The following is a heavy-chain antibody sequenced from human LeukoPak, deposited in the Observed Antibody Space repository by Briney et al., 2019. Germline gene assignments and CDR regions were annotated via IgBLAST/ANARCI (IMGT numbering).Heavy chain of an antibody. V-gene: IGHV4-34*01. CDR3: ARGPVLRFLEWLLQKGFDY. Sequence: PSETLSLTCAVYGGSFSGYYWSWIRQPPGKGLEWIGEINRSGSTNYNPSLKSRVTISVDTSKNQFSLKLSSVTAADTAVYYCARGPVLRFLEWLLQKGFDYWGQGTLVTVSS. J-gene: IGHJ4*02. D-gene: IGHD3-3*01. CDR1: GGSFSGYY. CDR2: INRSGST.